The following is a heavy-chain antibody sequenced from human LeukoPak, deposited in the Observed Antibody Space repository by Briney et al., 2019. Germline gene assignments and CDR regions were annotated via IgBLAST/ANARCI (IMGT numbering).Heavy chain of an antibody. J-gene: IGHJ4*02. CDR1: GYTFTSYG. CDR3: ARSPYSSSWYYKVY. CDR2: ISAYNGNT. Sequence: GASMKVSCKASGYTFTSYGISWVRQAPGQGLEWMGWISAYNGNTNYAQKLQGRVTMTTDTSTSTAYMELRSLRSDDTAVYYCARSPYSSSWYYKVYWGQGTLVTVSS. V-gene: IGHV1-18*01. D-gene: IGHD6-13*01.